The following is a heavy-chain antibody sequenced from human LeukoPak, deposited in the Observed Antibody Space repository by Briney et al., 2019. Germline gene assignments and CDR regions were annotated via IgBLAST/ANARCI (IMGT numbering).Heavy chain of an antibody. V-gene: IGHV3-48*03. J-gene: IGHJ4*02. CDR3: ARGYSSGYYAPFFDR. Sequence: GGSLGLSCAASGFTFSTYEMNWVRQAPGKGLEWVSYISSSGSPIYFADSVKGRFTISRDNARNSLYLQMNSLRAEDTAVYYCARGYSSGYYAPFFDRWGQGTLVTVSS. CDR1: GFTFSTYE. CDR2: ISSSGSPI. D-gene: IGHD3-22*01.